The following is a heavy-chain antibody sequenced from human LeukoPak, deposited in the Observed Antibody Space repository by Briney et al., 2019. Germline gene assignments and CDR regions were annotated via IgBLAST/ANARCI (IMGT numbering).Heavy chain of an antibody. CDR2: ISGSGGST. V-gene: IGHV3-23*01. CDR1: GFTFSSYA. D-gene: IGHD5-12*01. CDR3: AKDRSPGYSGRSYFDY. Sequence: GGSLRLSCAASGFTFSSYAMSWVRQAPGKGLEWVSAISGSGGSTYYADSVKGRFTISRDNSKNTLYLQMNSLRAEDTAVYYCAKDRSPGYSGRSYFDYWGQGTLVTVSS. J-gene: IGHJ4*02.